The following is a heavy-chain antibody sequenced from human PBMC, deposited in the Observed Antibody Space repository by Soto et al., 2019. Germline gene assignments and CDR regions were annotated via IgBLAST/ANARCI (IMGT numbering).Heavy chain of an antibody. CDR3: TRLTYYDILTGYGDYYYYGMDV. J-gene: IGHJ6*02. CDR1: GFTFSGSA. D-gene: IGHD3-9*01. Sequence: GGSLRLSCAASGFTFSGSAMHWVRQASGKGLEWVGRIRSKANSYATAYAASVKGRFTISRDDSKNTAYLQMNSLKTEDTAVYYCTRLTYYDILTGYGDYYYYGMDVWGQGTTVTVSS. V-gene: IGHV3-73*01. CDR2: IRSKANSYAT.